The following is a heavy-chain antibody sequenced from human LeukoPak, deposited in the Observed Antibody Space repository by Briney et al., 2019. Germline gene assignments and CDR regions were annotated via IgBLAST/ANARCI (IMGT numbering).Heavy chain of an antibody. Sequence: AGGSLRLSCVVSGFSFSSYGMNWVRQAPGKGLEWLSIISGSGSSTFYADSVKGRFTISRDNSKNTLYLQLNSLRAEDTAVYFCAKFRKPMALLDAFDMWGQGTMVTVSS. CDR3: AKFRKPMALLDAFDM. J-gene: IGHJ3*02. CDR2: ISGSGSST. D-gene: IGHD1-14*01. CDR1: GFSFSSYG. V-gene: IGHV3-23*01.